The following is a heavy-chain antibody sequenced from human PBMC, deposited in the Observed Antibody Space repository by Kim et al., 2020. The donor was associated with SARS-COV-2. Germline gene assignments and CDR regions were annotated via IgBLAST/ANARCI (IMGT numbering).Heavy chain of an antibody. D-gene: IGHD3-22*01. CDR3: ATMMGGGYYDRENDY. CDR1: GFTFSDYY. Sequence: GGSLRLSCAASGFTFSDYYMSWIRQAPGKGLEWVSYISSSGSTIYYADSVKGRFTISRDNAKNSLYLQMNSLRAEDTAVYYCATMMGGGYYDRENDYWGQGTLVTVSS. J-gene: IGHJ4*02. CDR2: ISSSGSTI. V-gene: IGHV3-11*01.